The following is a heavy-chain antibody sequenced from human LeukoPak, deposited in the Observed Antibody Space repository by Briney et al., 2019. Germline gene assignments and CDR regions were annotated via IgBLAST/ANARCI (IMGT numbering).Heavy chain of an antibody. V-gene: IGHV3-7*04. D-gene: IGHD2-21*01. CDR3: VRAYHPGGWFDP. CDR2: MKEDGGEI. Sequence: GGSLRLSCAASGFTFSGYSMNWVRQAPGKGLEWVASMKEDGGEIHYVDSVKGRFTISRDNAKNSLYLQMNSLTAEDTAVYYCVRAYHPGGWFDPWGQGTLVTVSS. J-gene: IGHJ5*02. CDR1: GFTFSGYS.